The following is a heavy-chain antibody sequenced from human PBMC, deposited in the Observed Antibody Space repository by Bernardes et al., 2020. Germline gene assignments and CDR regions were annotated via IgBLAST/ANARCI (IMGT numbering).Heavy chain of an antibody. V-gene: IGHV3-23*01. CDR3: AKDATYYDFWSGYPNWFDP. D-gene: IGHD3-3*01. CDR1: GFTFSSYA. CDR2: ISGSGGST. Sequence: VGSLRLSCAASGFTFSSYAMSWVRQAPGKGLEWVSAISGSGGSTYYADSVKGRFTISRDNSKNTLYLQMNSLRAEDTAVYYCAKDATYYDFWSGYPNWFDPWGQGTLVTVSS. J-gene: IGHJ5*02.